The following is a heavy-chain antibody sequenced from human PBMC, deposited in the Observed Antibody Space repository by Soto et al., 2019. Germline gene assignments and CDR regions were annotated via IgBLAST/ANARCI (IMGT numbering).Heavy chain of an antibody. J-gene: IGHJ4*02. V-gene: IGHV1-3*01. CDR2: INAGNGNT. Sequence: ASVKVSCKASGYTFTSYAMHWVRQAPGQRLEWMGWINAGNGNTKYSQKIQGRDTITRDTSASTVYWGLSSLRSEDTAVYYFARAPFIIVVVPAATEYHLNYWGKGTRVPVP. D-gene: IGHD2-2*01. CDR1: GYTFTSYA. CDR3: ARAPFIIVVVPAATEYHLNY.